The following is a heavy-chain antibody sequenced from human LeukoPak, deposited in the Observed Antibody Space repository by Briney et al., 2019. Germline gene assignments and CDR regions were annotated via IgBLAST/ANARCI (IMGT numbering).Heavy chain of an antibody. Sequence: SESLSLTCTVYGGSISGAYWSWIRQPPGKGQEWIGYIYYSGSSSYNPSLKSRVTMSVDTSKNQFSLNLSSVTAADTAVYYCARQEYSYGYYMDVWGKGTTVTVSS. CDR1: GGSISGAY. J-gene: IGHJ6*03. D-gene: IGHD5-18*01. CDR3: ARQEYSYGYYMDV. CDR2: IYYSGSS. V-gene: IGHV4-59*08.